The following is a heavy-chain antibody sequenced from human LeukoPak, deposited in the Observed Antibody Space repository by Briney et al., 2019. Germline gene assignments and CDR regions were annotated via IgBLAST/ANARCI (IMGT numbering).Heavy chain of an antibody. Sequence: ASVKVSCKASGYTFTSYGISWVRQAPGQGLEWMGWISAYSGNTNYAQKLQGRVTMTTDTSTSTAYMELRSLRSDDTAVYYCARDRGGISTHHYCYFDLWGRGTLVTVSS. CDR2: ISAYSGNT. CDR1: GYTFTSYG. V-gene: IGHV1-18*01. J-gene: IGHJ2*01. CDR3: ARDRGGISTHHYCYFDL.